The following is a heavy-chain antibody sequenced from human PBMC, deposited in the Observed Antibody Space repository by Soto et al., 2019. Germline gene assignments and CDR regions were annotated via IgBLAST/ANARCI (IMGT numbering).Heavy chain of an antibody. CDR3: AGMPSTSGLRFDP. Sequence: SYTLSLTCTVSGDSSSTSTYSWSWIRQPPGKALEWVGFIYHSGVTSYNPSLKSRVSISLDMSNNQCTLNLRSVTAADTAVYYCAGMPSTSGLRFDPWGPGTLVTVYS. CDR2: IYHSGVT. D-gene: IGHD6-19*01. J-gene: IGHJ5*02. V-gene: IGHV4-30-2*01. CDR1: GDSSSTSTYS.